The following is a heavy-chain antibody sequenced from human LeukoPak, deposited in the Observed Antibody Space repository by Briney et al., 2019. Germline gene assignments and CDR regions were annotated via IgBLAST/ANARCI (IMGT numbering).Heavy chain of an antibody. J-gene: IGHJ4*02. Sequence: ASVKVSCKASGYTFTSFHMHWVRQAPGQGLEWMGWINPNSGDTNYAQKFQGRVTMTRDTSINTAYMELSRLRSDDTAVYYCARDIGSGSYYWGQGTLVTVSS. V-gene: IGHV1-2*02. D-gene: IGHD3-10*01. CDR3: ARDIGSGSYY. CDR2: INPNSGDT. CDR1: GYTFTSFH.